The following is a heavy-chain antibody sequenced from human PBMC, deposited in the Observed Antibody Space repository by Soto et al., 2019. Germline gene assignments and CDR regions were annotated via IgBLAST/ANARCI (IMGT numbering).Heavy chain of an antibody. CDR2: ISAYNGNT. CDR1: GYTFTSYG. Sequence: ASVKVSCKASGYTFTSYGISWVRQAPGQGLEWMGWISAYNGNTNYAQKLQGRVTMTTDTSTSTAYMELRSLRSDDTAVYYCARDQRGDYYFGRLDYWGQGTLVTVSS. V-gene: IGHV1-18*01. CDR3: ARDQRGDYYFGRLDY. J-gene: IGHJ4*02. D-gene: IGHD2-21*02.